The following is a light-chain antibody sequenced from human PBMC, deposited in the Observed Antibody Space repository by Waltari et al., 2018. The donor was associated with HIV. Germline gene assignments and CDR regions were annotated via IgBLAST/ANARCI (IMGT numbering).Light chain of an antibody. V-gene: IGKV1-5*03. CDR1: QSISSK. CDR3: EQYKSYALT. CDR2: KAS. J-gene: IGKJ4*01. Sequence: DIQMTQSPSTLSASVGDTVTITCRASQSISSKLSWYQQKPGKAPKLLIYKASTLENVVPSRFSGSGSGTEFTLTISSLQPDDFATYYCEQYKSYALTFGGGTKVEIK.